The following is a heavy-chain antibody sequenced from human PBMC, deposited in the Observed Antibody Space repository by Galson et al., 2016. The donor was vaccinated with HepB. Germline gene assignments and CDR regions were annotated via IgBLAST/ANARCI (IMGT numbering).Heavy chain of an antibody. CDR2: IFESGRT. J-gene: IGHJ4*02. Sequence: LSLTCAVSGGSISRGHWWSWVRQTPGKGLEWIGEIFESGRTNYNPSLKSRVTISLDNSKNQFSLKLTSVTAADTVVYYCARTEFGIMGDTTAIVGYWGPGTLVTVSS. V-gene: IGHV4-4*02. D-gene: IGHD1-26*01. CDR3: ARTEFGIMGDTTAIVGY. CDR1: GGSISRGHW.